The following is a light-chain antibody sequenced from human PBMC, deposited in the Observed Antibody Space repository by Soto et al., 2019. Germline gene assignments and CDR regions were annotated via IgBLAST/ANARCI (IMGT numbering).Light chain of an antibody. V-gene: IGLV2-14*01. CDR2: DVT. CDR1: SSDVGGYNY. CDR3: CSYTTSNTRQIV. Sequence: QSALTQPASVSGSPGQSITISCTGTSSDVGGYNYVSWYQQQPGKAPKFMIYDVTNRPSGVSNRFSGSKSGNTASLTISGLQAEYEADYYCCSYTTSNTRQIVFGTGTKVT. J-gene: IGLJ1*01.